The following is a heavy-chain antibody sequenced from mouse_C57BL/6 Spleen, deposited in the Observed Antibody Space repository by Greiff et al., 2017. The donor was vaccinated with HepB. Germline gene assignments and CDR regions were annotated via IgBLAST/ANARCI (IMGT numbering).Heavy chain of an antibody. J-gene: IGHJ2*01. CDR1: GFNIKDYY. CDR2: IDPEDGDT. CDR3: TTGDYYGSSYVDY. D-gene: IGHD1-1*01. Sequence: EVKLQQSGAELVRPGASVKLSCTASGFNIKDYYMHWVKQRPEQGLEWIGRIDPEDGDTEYAPKFQGKATMTADTSSNTAYLQLSSLTSEDTAVYYCTTGDYYGSSYVDYWGQGTTLTVSS. V-gene: IGHV14-1*01.